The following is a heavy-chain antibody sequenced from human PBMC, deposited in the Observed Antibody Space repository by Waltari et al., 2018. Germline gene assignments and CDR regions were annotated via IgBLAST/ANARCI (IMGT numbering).Heavy chain of an antibody. Sequence: EVQFVQSGAELKKHGESLKISGRASGYNFTNYLIGWVRQMPGKGLEWLGTVHPGDSDVRYSPSFQGHITISADKSVSTAYLQLNNLRASDSAIYYCASPDYWGQGTLVTVSS. J-gene: IGHJ4*02. V-gene: IGHV5-51*01. CDR2: VHPGDSDV. CDR1: GYNFTNYL. CDR3: ASPDY.